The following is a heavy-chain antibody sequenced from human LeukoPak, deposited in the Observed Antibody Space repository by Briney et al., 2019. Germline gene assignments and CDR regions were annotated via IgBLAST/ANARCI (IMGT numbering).Heavy chain of an antibody. CDR3: ARDRRVYERIQNGVTDV. J-gene: IGHJ6*02. CDR2: ISSSSSTI. V-gene: IGHV3-48*02. CDR1: GFTFSSYS. Sequence: GGSLRLSCAASGFTFSSYSMNWVRQAPGKGLEWVSYISSSSSTIYYADSVKGRFTISRDNAKNSLYLQMNSLRDEDTAVYYCARDRRVYERIQNGVTDVWGQGTTVTVSS. D-gene: IGHD3-10*01.